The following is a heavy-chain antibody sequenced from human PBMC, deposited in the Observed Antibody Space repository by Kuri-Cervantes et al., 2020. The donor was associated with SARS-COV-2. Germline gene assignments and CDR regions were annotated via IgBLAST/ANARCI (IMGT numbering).Heavy chain of an antibody. CDR2: IYTSGST. Sequence: SETLSLTCTAPGGPISSYYWSWIRQPAGKGLEWIGRIYTSGSTNYNPSLKSRVTISVDKSKNQFSLKLSSVTAADTAVYYCARISPYYYDSSGYYQNWYFDLWGRGTLVTVSS. J-gene: IGHJ2*01. CDR3: ARISPYYYDSSGYYQNWYFDL. D-gene: IGHD3-22*01. CDR1: GGPISSYY. V-gene: IGHV4-4*07.